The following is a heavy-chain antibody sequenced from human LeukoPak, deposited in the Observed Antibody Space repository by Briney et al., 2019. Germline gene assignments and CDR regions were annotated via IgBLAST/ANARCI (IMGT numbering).Heavy chain of an antibody. CDR1: GGSISSYY. CDR3: ARVRPAVAGTHYFDY. D-gene: IGHD6-19*01. Sequence: SETLSLTCTVSGGSISSYYWSCIRQPPGKGLEWIGYIHYSGRTNYNPSLKSRVTISVDTSKNQFSLKLSSVTAADTAVYYCARVRPAVAGTHYFDYWGQGTLVTVSS. J-gene: IGHJ4*02. V-gene: IGHV4-59*01. CDR2: IHYSGRT.